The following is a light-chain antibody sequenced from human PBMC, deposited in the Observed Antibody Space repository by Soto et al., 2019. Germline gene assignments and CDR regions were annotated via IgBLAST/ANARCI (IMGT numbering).Light chain of an antibody. CDR3: QQRSNWPIT. CDR1: RSVSSY. CDR2: DAS. Sequence: EIVLTHSPATLSVSPGESATLSGRATRSVSSYLAWDQQKPGQAPRLLIYDASSRPTDIPARFSGSGSGTDFTLTISSLEPEDFALYYCQQRSNWPITFGQGTRLEIK. J-gene: IGKJ5*01. V-gene: IGKV3-11*01.